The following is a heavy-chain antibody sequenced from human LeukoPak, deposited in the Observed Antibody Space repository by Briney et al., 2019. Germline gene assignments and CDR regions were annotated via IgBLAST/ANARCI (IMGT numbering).Heavy chain of an antibody. V-gene: IGHV3-23*01. CDR1: GFTFSTHA. Sequence: GGSLRLSCAAPGFTFSTHAMSWVRQAPERGLEWVSSTSNSGAITYYAHFVKGRFTTSRDNSKNTLYLQMNSLRDADTAVYYCARVGVASNTDYWGEGTLVTVSS. CDR2: TSNSGAIT. CDR3: ARVGVASNTDY. J-gene: IGHJ4*02. D-gene: IGHD2-15*01.